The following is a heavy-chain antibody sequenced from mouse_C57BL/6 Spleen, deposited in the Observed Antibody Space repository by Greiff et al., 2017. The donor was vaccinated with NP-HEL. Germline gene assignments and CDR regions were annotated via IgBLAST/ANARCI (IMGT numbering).Heavy chain of an antibody. Sequence: EVKVVESGGGLVKPGGFLKLSCAASGFTFSDYGMHWVRQAPEKGLEWVAYISSGSSTIYYADTVKGRFTISRDNAKNTLFLQMTSLRSEDTAMYYCARAPHSNYVFYYAMDYWGQGTSVTVSS. J-gene: IGHJ4*01. CDR2: ISSGSSTI. CDR3: ARAPHSNYVFYYAMDY. CDR1: GFTFSDYG. D-gene: IGHD2-5*01. V-gene: IGHV5-17*01.